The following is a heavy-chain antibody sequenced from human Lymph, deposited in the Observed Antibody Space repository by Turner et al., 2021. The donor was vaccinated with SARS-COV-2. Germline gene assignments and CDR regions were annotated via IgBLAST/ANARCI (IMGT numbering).Heavy chain of an antibody. CDR1: GGTFSSYA. V-gene: IGHV1-69*10. D-gene: IGHD6-13*01. CDR3: GKRGAPGMGGGVFYYYYGMDV. J-gene: IGHJ6*02. CDR2: IIPILGIA. Sequence: QVQLVQSGAEVKKPGSSVKVSCKASGGTFSSYAISWVRQAPGQGLEWMGGIIPILGIANYAQRFQGRVTITADKSTSTAYLERGRLRSEDTAVYYWGKRGAPGMGGGVFYYYYGMDVWGQGTTVTVSS.